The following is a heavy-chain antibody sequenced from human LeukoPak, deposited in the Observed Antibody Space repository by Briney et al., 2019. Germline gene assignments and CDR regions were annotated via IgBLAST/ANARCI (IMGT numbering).Heavy chain of an antibody. CDR1: GFTFSSYA. D-gene: IGHD1/OR15-1a*01. V-gene: IGHV3-23*01. J-gene: IGHJ4*02. CDR3: ARDREQFFDY. Sequence: GGSLRLSCAASGFTFSSYAMSWVRQAPGKGLEWVSGISGSGDNTYYADSVKGRFTISRDNSKNTLYLQMNSLRAEDTAVYYCARDREQFFDYWGQGTLVTVSS. CDR2: ISGSGDNT.